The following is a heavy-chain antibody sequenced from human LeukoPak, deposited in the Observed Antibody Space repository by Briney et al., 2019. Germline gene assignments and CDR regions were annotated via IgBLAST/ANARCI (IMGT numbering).Heavy chain of an antibody. CDR2: ISGSGGST. V-gene: IGHV3-23*01. D-gene: IGHD3-3*01. Sequence: GGSLRLSCAASGFTFSSYAMSWVRQAPGKGLEWVSAISGSGGSTYYADSVKGRFTISRDNSKNTLYLQMNSLRAEDTAVYYCAKVSSSRYDFWSGYAFDIWGQGTMVTVSS. J-gene: IGHJ3*02. CDR1: GFTFSSYA. CDR3: AKVSSSRYDFWSGYAFDI.